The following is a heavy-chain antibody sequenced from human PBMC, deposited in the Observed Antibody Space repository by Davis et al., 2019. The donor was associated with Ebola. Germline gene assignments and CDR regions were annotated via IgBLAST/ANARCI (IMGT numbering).Heavy chain of an antibody. D-gene: IGHD6-19*01. V-gene: IGHV3-33*05. CDR3: AREVGAVAENYFDY. CDR2: TSYDGSYK. Sequence: GESLKISCAASGFTFSSYGMHWVRQAPGKGLEGVAFTSYDGSYKYYADSVKGRFTISRDNSKNTLYLQMNSLRAEDTAVYYCAREVGAVAENYFDYWGQGTLVTVSS. CDR1: GFTFSSYG. J-gene: IGHJ4*02.